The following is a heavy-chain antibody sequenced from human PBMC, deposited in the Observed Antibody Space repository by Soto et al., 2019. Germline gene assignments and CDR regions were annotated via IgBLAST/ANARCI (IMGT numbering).Heavy chain of an antibody. CDR3: ATIAAPPAFDI. CDR2: ISFDGSIK. Sequence: QVQLVESGGGVVQPGRSPRLSCAASGFIFSSYGMNWVRQAPGKGLEWVAVISFDGSIKYYADSVKGRFTISRDNSKNTLYLQMNSLRAEDTAVYYCATIAAPPAFDIWGQGTMVTVSS. V-gene: IGHV3-30*03. D-gene: IGHD6-13*01. J-gene: IGHJ3*02. CDR1: GFIFSSYG.